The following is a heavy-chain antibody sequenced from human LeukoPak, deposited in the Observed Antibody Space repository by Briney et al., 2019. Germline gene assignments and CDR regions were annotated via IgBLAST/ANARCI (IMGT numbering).Heavy chain of an antibody. Sequence: ASVKVSCKASGYTFTSYGISWVRQAPGQGLEWMGWISAYNGNTNYAQKLQGRVTMTTDTSTSTAYMELRSLRSDDTAVYYCAITPPDIVVVPAAGYFDYWGQGTLVTVSS. V-gene: IGHV1-18*01. CDR3: AITPPDIVVVPAAGYFDY. CDR2: ISAYNGNT. CDR1: GYTFTSYG. J-gene: IGHJ4*02. D-gene: IGHD2-2*01.